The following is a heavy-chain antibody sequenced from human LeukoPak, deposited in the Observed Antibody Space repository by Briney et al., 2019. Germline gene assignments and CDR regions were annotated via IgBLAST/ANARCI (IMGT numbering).Heavy chain of an antibody. CDR3: AKYRTYYYDSSGHY. D-gene: IGHD3-22*01. J-gene: IGHJ4*02. CDR1: GFTFSSYA. CDR2: ISGSGGST. V-gene: IGHV3-23*01. Sequence: GGSLRLSCAASGFTFSSYAMSWVRQAPGKGLEWVSAISGSGGSTYYADSVKGRFTISRDNSKNTLYLQMNSLRAEDTAVYYCAKYRTYYYDSSGHYWGQGTLVTVSS.